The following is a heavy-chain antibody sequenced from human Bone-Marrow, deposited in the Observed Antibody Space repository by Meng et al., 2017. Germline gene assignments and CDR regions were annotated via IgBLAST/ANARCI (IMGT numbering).Heavy chain of an antibody. CDR3: AKGKGGYDPFDS. Sequence: EVHLLESGGGLVQPGGSLRLSCAASGFTFSSYAMSWVRQASGKGLEWVSAISSSGGSTYYADSVKGRFTISRDNSKNTLYLQMNSLRAEDTALYYCAKGKGGYDPFDSWGQGTLVTVSS. V-gene: IGHV3-23*01. J-gene: IGHJ4*02. D-gene: IGHD5-12*01. CDR1: GFTFSSYA. CDR2: ISSSGGST.